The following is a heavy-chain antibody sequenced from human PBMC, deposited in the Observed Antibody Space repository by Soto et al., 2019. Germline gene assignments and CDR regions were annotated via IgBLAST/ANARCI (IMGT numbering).Heavy chain of an antibody. V-gene: IGHV3-33*01. CDR3: ARDSPVGVSPLFTYYYGMDV. J-gene: IGHJ6*02. Sequence: AGGSLRLFCAASGFTFSSYGMHWVRQAPGKGLESVAVIWYDGSNKYYADSVKGRFTISRDNSKNTLYLQMNSLRAEDTAVYYCARDSPVGVSPLFTYYYGMDVWGQGTTVTVSS. CDR2: IWYDGSNK. CDR1: GFTFSSYG.